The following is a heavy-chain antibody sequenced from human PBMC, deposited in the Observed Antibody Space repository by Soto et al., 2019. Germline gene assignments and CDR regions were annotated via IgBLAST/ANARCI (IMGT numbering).Heavy chain of an antibody. CDR1: GYTFTSYA. CDR2: INAGNGNT. Sequence: GASVKVSCKASGYTFTSYAMHWVRQAPGQRLEWMGWINAGNGNTKYSQKFQGRVTMTTDTSTSTAYMELRSLRPDDTALYYCARRVGLAPVYDAYDFWGHGTMVTVSS. D-gene: IGHD2-8*01. J-gene: IGHJ3*01. V-gene: IGHV1-3*01. CDR3: ARRVGLAPVYDAYDF.